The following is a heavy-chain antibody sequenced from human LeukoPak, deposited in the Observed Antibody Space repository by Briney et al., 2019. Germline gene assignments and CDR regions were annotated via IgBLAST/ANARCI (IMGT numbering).Heavy chain of an antibody. D-gene: IGHD3-10*01. CDR3: AKRPRGNYLDPFDY. J-gene: IGHJ4*02. CDR1: GFTFSSYA. Sequence: PGGSLRLSCAASGFTFSSYATSWVRQAPGKGLEWVSLISGSGGSTYYADSVKGRFTISRDNSKNTLYLQMNSLRAEDTAVYYCAKRPRGNYLDPFDYWGQGTLVTVSS. CDR2: ISGSGGST. V-gene: IGHV3-23*01.